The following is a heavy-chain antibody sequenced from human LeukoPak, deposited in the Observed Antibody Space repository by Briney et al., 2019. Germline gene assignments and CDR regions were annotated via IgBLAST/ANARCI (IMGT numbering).Heavy chain of an antibody. CDR1: GFIFSNFW. CDR3: ARDPAAWDY. J-gene: IGHJ4*02. V-gene: IGHV3-7*01. D-gene: IGHD6-13*01. CDR2: INTDGSEE. Sequence: GGSLRLSCSASGFIFSNFWMRWVRQAPGRGLEWVANINTDGSEEYYVDSVKGRFIISRDNARNSLYLQMNSLRAEDTAVYYCARDPAAWDYWGQGALVTVSS.